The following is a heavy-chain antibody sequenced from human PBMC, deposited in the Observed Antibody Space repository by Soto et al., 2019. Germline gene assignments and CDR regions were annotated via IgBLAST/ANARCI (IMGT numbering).Heavy chain of an antibody. CDR1: GRSISSYY. J-gene: IGHJ4*02. D-gene: IGHD6-13*01. Sequence: QVQLQESGPGLVKPSETLSLTCTVAGRSISSYYWSWIRQPPGKGLEWIGYIYYSGSTNYNPSLKRRVTISVATSQNQFSLKLSSVTAADTAVYYCARERAAGTTPIDYWGQGTLVTVSS. CDR3: ARERAAGTTPIDY. CDR2: IYYSGST. V-gene: IGHV4-59*01.